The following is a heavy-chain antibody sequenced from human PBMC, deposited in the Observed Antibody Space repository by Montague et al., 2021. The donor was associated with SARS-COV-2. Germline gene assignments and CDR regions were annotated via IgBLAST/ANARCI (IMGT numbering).Heavy chain of an antibody. Sequence: CAISGDSVASNSAAWSWHRHSPSRRLELLCRPYYRSKWYNDYAVSVKSRITINPDTSKNQFSLQLNSVTPEDTAVYYCASGRMVPYSSSWTTLYYYYGMDVGGQGTTVTVAS. CDR1: GDSVASNSAA. V-gene: IGHV6-1*01. J-gene: IGHJ6*02. CDR3: ASGRMVPYSSSWTTLYYYYGMDV. CDR2: PYYRSKWYN. D-gene: IGHD6-13*01.